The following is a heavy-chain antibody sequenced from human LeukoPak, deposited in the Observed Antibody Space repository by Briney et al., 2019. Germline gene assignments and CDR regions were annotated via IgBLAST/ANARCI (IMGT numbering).Heavy chain of an antibody. J-gene: IGHJ4*02. V-gene: IGHV3-48*01. CDR2: ISSSSSTI. CDR1: GFTFSSYS. D-gene: IGHD6-6*01. CDR3: ARGKKYSSSPLDY. Sequence: GGSLRLSCAASGFTFSSYSMNWVRQAPGKGLEWVSYISSSSSTIYYADSVKGRFTISRDNAKNSLYLQMNSLRAEDTAVYYCARGKKYSSSPLDYWGQGTLVTVSS.